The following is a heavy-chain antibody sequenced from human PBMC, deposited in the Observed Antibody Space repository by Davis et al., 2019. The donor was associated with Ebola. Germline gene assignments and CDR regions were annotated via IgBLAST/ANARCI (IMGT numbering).Heavy chain of an antibody. J-gene: IGHJ6*02. CDR3: ARYPGMAAAGTGYYYGMDV. CDR2: IYYRGST. V-gene: IGHV4-61*05. D-gene: IGHD6-13*01. CDR1: GGSIISSSSY. Sequence: SETLSLTCTVSGGSIISSSSYWGWIRQPPGKGLEWIGYIYYRGSTNYNPSLKSRVTISVDTSKNQVSLKLSSVTAADTAVYYCARYPGMAAAGTGYYYGMDVWGQGTTVTVSS.